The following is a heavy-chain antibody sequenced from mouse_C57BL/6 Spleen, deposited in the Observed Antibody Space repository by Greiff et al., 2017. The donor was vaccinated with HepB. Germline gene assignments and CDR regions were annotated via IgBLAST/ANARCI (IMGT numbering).Heavy chain of an antibody. J-gene: IGHJ3*01. Sequence: VHVKQSVAELVRPGASVKLSCTASGFNIKNTYMHWVKQRPEQGLEWIGRIDPANGNTKYAPKFQGKATITADTSSNTAYLQLSSLTSEDTAIYYCARPLYYGSSEWFAYWGQGTLVTVSA. CDR3: ARPLYYGSSEWFAY. V-gene: IGHV14-3*01. CDR2: IDPANGNT. D-gene: IGHD1-1*01. CDR1: GFNIKNTY.